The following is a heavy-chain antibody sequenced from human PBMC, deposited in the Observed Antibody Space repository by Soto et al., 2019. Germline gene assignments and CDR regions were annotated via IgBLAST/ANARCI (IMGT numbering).Heavy chain of an antibody. CDR3: AREVGTIFGVVIMVDGMDV. Sequence: ASLKVSCKASGYTFTSYAMHWVRQAPGQRLEWMGWINAGNGNTKYSQKFQGRVTITRDTSASTAYMELSSLRSEDTAVYYCAREVGTIFGVVIMVDGMDVWGQGTTVTVSS. D-gene: IGHD3-3*01. V-gene: IGHV1-3*01. CDR2: INAGNGNT. CDR1: GYTFTSYA. J-gene: IGHJ6*02.